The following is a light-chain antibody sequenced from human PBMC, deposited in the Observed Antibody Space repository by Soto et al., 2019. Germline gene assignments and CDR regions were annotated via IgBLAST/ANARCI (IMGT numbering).Light chain of an antibody. V-gene: IGKV4-1*01. CDR3: QQYYSAPET. Sequence: DIVMTQSPDSLAVSLGERASINCKSSQSVLYSSNNKNNLAWYQQKPGQPPKLLIFWASTRDSGVPDRFSGSGSGTDFTLTISGLQAEDVAVYYCQQYYSAPETFGQWTRVEIK. CDR2: WAS. J-gene: IGKJ1*01. CDR1: QSVLYSSNNKNN.